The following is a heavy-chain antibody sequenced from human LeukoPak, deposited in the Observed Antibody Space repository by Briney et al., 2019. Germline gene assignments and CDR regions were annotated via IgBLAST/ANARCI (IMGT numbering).Heavy chain of an antibody. J-gene: IGHJ4*02. V-gene: IGHV3-23*01. CDR2: INGSGGST. CDR3: GSSGCTQGPCFDY. D-gene: IGHD6-19*01. Sequence: GGSLRLSCAASGFTFSSYAMSWVRQAPGKGLEWVSAINGSGGSTYYADSVKGRFTISRDNSKNTLYLQMNSLRAEDTAVYYCGSSGCTQGPCFDYWGQGTLVTVSS. CDR1: GFTFSSYA.